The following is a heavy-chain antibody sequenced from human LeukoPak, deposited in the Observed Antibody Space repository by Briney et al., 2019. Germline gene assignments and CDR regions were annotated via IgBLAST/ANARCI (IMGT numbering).Heavy chain of an antibody. CDR1: GGSISSNSYY. J-gene: IGHJ4*02. V-gene: IGHV4-39*01. Sequence: SETLSLTCTVSGGSISSNSYYWGWIRQPPGKGLEWIGSIYYSGSPYYNPSLKSRVTISVDTSKNQFSLRVISVTAADTAVYYCARWRTARTGFDYWGQGTLVTVSS. CDR2: IYYSGSP. D-gene: IGHD3/OR15-3a*01. CDR3: ARWRTARTGFDY.